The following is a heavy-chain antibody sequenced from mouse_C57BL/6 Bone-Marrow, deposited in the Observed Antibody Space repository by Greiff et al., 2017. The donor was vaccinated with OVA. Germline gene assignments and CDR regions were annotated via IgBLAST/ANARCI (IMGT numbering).Heavy chain of an antibody. J-gene: IGHJ4*01. D-gene: IGHD1-1*01. Sequence: QVQLKESGPELVKPGASVKISCKASGYAFSSSWMNWVKQRPGKGLEWIGRIYPGDGDTNYNGKFKGKATLTADTSSSTAYMQLSSLTSEDSAVYFCARWNYYGSSYDYYAMDDWGQGTSVTVSS. V-gene: IGHV1-82*01. CDR1: GYAFSSSW. CDR2: IYPGDGDT. CDR3: ARWNYYGSSYDYYAMDD.